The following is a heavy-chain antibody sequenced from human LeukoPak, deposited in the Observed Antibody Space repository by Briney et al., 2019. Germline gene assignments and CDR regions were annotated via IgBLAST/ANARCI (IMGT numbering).Heavy chain of an antibody. Sequence: SGTLSLTCAVSGGSISRSYWWSWVRQPPGKGLVWIGEIQQSLKSRVTISVDTFKNQFSLKLSSVTAADTAVYYCAGVDGYKYNAFDYWGQGTLVTVSS. CDR1: GGSISRSYW. D-gene: IGHD5-24*01. CDR3: AGVDGYKYNAFDY. J-gene: IGHJ4*02. V-gene: IGHV4-4*02. CDR2: IQQ.